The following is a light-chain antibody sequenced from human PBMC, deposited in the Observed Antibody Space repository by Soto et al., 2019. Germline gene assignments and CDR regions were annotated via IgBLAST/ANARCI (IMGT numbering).Light chain of an antibody. J-gene: IGKJ4*01. Sequence: DIVMTQSPDSLAVSLGERATINCKSSQSVLYSSNNKNYLAWYQQKPGQPPKLLIYWASTRESGVPDRFSGSGSGTDFTLTISSLQAEDVAVYYCQHRNDWPLTFGGGTKVEIK. CDR2: WAS. CDR1: QSVLYSSNNKNY. CDR3: QHRNDWPLT. V-gene: IGKV4-1*01.